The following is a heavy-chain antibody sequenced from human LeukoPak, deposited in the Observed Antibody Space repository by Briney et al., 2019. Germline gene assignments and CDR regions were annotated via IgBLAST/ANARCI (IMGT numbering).Heavy chain of an antibody. J-gene: IGHJ4*02. CDR2: ISWNSGSI. V-gene: IGHV3-9*01. D-gene: IGHD6-13*01. Sequence: GRSLRLSCAASGFTFDDYAMHWVRQVPGKGLEWVSGISWNSGSIGYADSVKGRFTISRDNAKNSLYLQMNSLRAEDTALYYCAKDRRGTSSWFDYWGQGTLVTVSS. CDR1: GFTFDDYA. CDR3: AKDRRGTSSWFDY.